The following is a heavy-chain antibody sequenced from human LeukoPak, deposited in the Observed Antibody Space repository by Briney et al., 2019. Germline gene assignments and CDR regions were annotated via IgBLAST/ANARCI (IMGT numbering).Heavy chain of an antibody. V-gene: IGHV1-8*01. CDR1: GYTFTSYD. CDR2: MNPNSGNT. Sequence: ASVKVSCKASGYTFTSYDINWVRQATGQGLEWMGWMNPNSGNTGYAQKFQGRVTMTRNTSISTAYMELSSLRSGDTAVYYCARGPVLRYFDWSSGAFDIWGQGTMVTVSS. CDR3: ARGPVLRYFDWSSGAFDI. J-gene: IGHJ3*02. D-gene: IGHD3-9*01.